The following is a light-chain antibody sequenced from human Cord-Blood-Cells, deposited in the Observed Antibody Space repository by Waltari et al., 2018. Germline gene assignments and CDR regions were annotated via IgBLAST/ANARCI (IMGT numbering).Light chain of an antibody. CDR1: SRDVGGFHY. Sequence: QSALHQPASVSASPGQSITTSCTGTSRDVGGFHYVSWYQQPPGKAPKLMIYEVSNRPSGVSNRFSGSKSGNTASLTISGLQAEDEADYYCSSYTSSSTVVFGGGTKLTVL. J-gene: IGLJ2*01. CDR3: SSYTSSSTVV. V-gene: IGLV2-14*01. CDR2: EVS.